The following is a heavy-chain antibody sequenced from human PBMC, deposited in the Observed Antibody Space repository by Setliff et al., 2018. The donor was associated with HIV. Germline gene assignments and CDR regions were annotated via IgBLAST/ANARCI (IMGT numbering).Heavy chain of an antibody. J-gene: IGHJ4*02. CDR3: ARSRAAGFDY. CDR2: IWYDGNNI. V-gene: IGHV3-33*08. Sequence: GGSLRLSCAASGFSFSDYGMHLVRQAPGKGLEWVAFIWYDGNNIKYADSVKGRFTISRDNSKNTLYLQMNSLRAEDTAVYYCARSRAAGFDYWGQGTLVTVSS. D-gene: IGHD6-13*01. CDR1: GFSFSDYG.